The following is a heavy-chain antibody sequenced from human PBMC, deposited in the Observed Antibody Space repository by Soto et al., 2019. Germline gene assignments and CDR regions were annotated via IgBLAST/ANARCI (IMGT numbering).Heavy chain of an antibody. CDR3: ATSPTGNSPFGS. J-gene: IGHJ5*02. D-gene: IGHD1-1*01. V-gene: IGHV3-74*02. CDR2: MNSAGTTT. CDR1: RITFSNNW. Sequence: EVQLVESGGGLVQPGGSLRLACVASRITFSNNWIHWVRQAPGKGLVWVSCMNSAGTTTIYADSVKGRFTISRDNAKNTLYLQMNSLRAEDTAVYYCATSPTGNSPFGSWGQGTLVTVSS.